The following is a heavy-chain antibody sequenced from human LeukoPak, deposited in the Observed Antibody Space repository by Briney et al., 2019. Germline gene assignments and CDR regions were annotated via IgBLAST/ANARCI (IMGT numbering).Heavy chain of an antibody. V-gene: IGHV3-48*04. Sequence: GGSLRLSCAASGFTFSYYSMNWVRQAPGKGLEWVSYISSSDSTIYYADSVKGRFTISRDNAKNSLYLQMNSLRAEDTAVYYCARVAINDYGDYFDYWGQGTLVTVSS. CDR1: GFTFSYYS. D-gene: IGHD4-17*01. CDR2: ISSSDSTI. J-gene: IGHJ4*02. CDR3: ARVAINDYGDYFDY.